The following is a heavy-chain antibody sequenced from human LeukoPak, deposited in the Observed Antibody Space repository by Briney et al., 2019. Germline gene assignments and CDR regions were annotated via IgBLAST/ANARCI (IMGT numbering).Heavy chain of an antibody. CDR3: ARGQGVVVKDWFDP. J-gene: IGHJ5*02. CDR2: IIPILGIA. D-gene: IGHD2-15*01. CDR1: GGTFCSYT. V-gene: IGHV1-69*02. Sequence: SVKVSCKASGGTFCSYTISWVRQAPGQGLEWLGRIIPILGIANYAQKFQGRVTITADKSTSTAYMELSSLRSEDTAVYYCARGQGVVVKDWFDPWGQGTLVTVSS.